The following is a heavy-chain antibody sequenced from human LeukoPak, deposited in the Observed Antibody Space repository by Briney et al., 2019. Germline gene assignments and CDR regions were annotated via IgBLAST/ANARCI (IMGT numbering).Heavy chain of an antibody. CDR2: ISAYSGNT. V-gene: IGHV1-18*01. CDR1: GGTFSSYA. J-gene: IGHJ5*02. D-gene: IGHD6-19*01. CDR3: ARDSSGWYHWFDP. Sequence: ASVKVSCKASGGTFSSYAISWVRQAPGQGLEWMGRISAYSGNTNYAQKFQGRVTMTTDTSTSTAYMELRSLRSDDTAVYYCARDSSGWYHWFDPWGQGTRVTVSS.